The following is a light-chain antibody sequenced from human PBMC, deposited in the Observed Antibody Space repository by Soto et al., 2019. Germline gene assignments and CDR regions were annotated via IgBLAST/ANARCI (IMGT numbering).Light chain of an antibody. J-gene: IGLJ1*01. V-gene: IGLV2-14*03. Sequence: QSVLTQPASVSGSPGQSITFSCTGTSSDVGGFNYVSWYQQHPGKTPKLVIFDVSNRPSGVSNRFSGSKPGITASLTISELQAEDEADYYCCSYTSRSTLRYVFGTGTKVTVL. CDR2: DVS. CDR1: SSDVGGFNY. CDR3: CSYTSRSTLRYV.